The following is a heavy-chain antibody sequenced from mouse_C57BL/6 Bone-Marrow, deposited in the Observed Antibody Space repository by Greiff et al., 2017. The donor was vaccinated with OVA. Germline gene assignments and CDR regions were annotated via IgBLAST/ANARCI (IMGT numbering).Heavy chain of an antibody. CDR3: ARGDYSNCPWFAY. J-gene: IGHJ3*01. V-gene: IGHV1-61*01. Sequence: VQLQQPGAELVRPGSSVKLSCKASGYTFTSYWMDWVKQRPGQGLEWIGNIYPSDSETHYNQKFKDKATLTVDKSSSTAYMQLSSLTSEYSAVYYCARGDYSNCPWFAYWGQGTLVTVSA. CDR1: GYTFTSYW. CDR2: IYPSDSET. D-gene: IGHD2-5*01.